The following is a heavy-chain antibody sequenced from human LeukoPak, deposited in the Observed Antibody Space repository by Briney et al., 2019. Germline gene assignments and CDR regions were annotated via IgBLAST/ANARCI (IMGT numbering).Heavy chain of an antibody. CDR1: GFTFTSYY. J-gene: IGHJ4*02. V-gene: IGHV1-46*01. Sequence: PGGSLRLSCAASGFTFTSYYMHWVRQAPGQGLEWTGIINPSGGSTSYAQKFQGRVTMTRDTSTSTVYMELSSLRSEDTAVYYCARDLDRGSYCDYWGQGTLVTVSS. CDR3: ARDLDRGSYCDY. D-gene: IGHD1-26*01. CDR2: INPSGGST.